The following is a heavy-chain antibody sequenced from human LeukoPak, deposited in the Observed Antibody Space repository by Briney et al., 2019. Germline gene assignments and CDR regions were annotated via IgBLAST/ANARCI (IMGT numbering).Heavy chain of an antibody. V-gene: IGHV4-38-2*02. D-gene: IGHD3-22*01. J-gene: IGHJ4*02. CDR3: ARGLYYYDSTDYYYQFDY. Sequence: MASETLSLTCTVSGYSISSGYYWGWIRQPPGKGLEWIGSIYHSGSTNYNPSLKSRVTISVDTFKNQFSLKLSSVIAADTAVYYCARGLYYYDSTDYYYQFDYWGQGTLVTVSS. CDR1: GYSISSGYY. CDR2: IYHSGST.